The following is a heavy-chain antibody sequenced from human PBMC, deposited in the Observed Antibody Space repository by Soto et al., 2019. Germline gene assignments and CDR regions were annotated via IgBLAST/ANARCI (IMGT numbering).Heavy chain of an antibody. CDR1: GGSISSYY. CDR3: ARALGDFWSGYPHDYYYYGMDV. D-gene: IGHD3-3*01. Sequence: SETLSLTCTVSGGSISSYYWSWIRQPAGKGLEWIGRIYTSGSTNYNPSLKSRVTMLVDTSKNQFSLKLSSVTAADTAVYYCARALGDFWSGYPHDYYYYGMDVWGQGTTVTVSS. J-gene: IGHJ6*02. V-gene: IGHV4-4*07. CDR2: IYTSGST.